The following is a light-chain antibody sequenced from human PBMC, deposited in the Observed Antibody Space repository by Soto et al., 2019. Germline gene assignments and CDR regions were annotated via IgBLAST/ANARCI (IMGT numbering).Light chain of an antibody. CDR3: SSYTSSSTPVV. CDR2: DVS. J-gene: IGLJ2*01. Sequence: QSVLTQPASVSGSPGQSITISCTGTSSDVGGYNYVSWYQQHPGKAPKLMIYDVSNRPSGVSNRFSGTKSGNTASLTISGLQAEGEADYYCSSYTSSSTPVVFGGGTKVTV. CDR1: SSDVGGYNY. V-gene: IGLV2-14*01.